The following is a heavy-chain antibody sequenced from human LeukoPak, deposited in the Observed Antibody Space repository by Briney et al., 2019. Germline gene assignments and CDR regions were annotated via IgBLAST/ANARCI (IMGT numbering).Heavy chain of an antibody. CDR2: ISAYKGNT. D-gene: IGHD3-3*01. CDR1: GYTFTSYG. J-gene: IGHJ3*02. CDR3: ARDAGYDFWSDYADAFDI. Sequence: GASVKVSCKASGYTFTSYGISWVRQAPGQGLEWMGWISAYKGNTNYAQKLHGRVTMTTDTSTSTAYMELRSLRSDDPAVYYCARDAGYDFWSDYADAFDIWGQGTMVTVSS. V-gene: IGHV1-18*01.